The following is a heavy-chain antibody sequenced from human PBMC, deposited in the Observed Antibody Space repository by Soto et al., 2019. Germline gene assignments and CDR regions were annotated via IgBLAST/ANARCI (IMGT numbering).Heavy chain of an antibody. V-gene: IGHV4-39*02. CDR2: IYYSGNT. CDR1: GGSISSSSYY. CDR3: ASVVGAITRFDY. Sequence: QLQLQESGPGLVKSSETLSLTCTVSGGSISSSSYYWGWIRQSPGKGLEWIGSIYYSGNTYYNPSLKGRVTISVDTSKNHFSLKLSSVTAADTAVYYCASVVGAITRFDYWGQGTLVTVSS. J-gene: IGHJ4*02. D-gene: IGHD1-26*01.